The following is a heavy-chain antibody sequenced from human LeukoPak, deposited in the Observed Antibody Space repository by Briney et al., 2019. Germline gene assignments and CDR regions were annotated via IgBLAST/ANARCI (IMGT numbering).Heavy chain of an antibody. CDR1: GFTFSTYA. CDR3: ANREGGYTYDPFDY. V-gene: IGHV3-23*01. D-gene: IGHD5-18*01. CDR2: ISGSSDTT. J-gene: IGHJ4*02. Sequence: GGSLRLSCAASGFTFSTYAMSWVRQAPGRGLEWLSAISGSSDTTYYADSVKGRFAISRDNSKNTLYLQMNSLRAEDTAVYYCANREGGYTYDPFDYWGQGTLVTVSS.